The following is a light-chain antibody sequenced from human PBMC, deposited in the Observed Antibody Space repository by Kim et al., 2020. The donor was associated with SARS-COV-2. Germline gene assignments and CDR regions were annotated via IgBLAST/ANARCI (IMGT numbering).Light chain of an antibody. CDR1: QDVSNH. CDR2: AAS. Sequence: ASVGTQVTIACRAGQDVSNHLAWYQQKPGKVPKVLICAASALESGVPSRVSGSRSGTDFTLTIGSLEPEDVATYYCQKYDNAPWTFGKGTKMDIK. J-gene: IGKJ1*01. V-gene: IGKV1-27*01. CDR3: QKYDNAPWT.